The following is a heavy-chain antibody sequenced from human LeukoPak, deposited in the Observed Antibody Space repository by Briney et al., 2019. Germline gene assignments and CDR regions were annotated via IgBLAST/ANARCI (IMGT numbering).Heavy chain of an antibody. CDR3: ASGVSGYSYGFEY. CDR1: VYGFSNYW. D-gene: IGHD5-18*01. J-gene: IGHJ4*02. V-gene: IGHV5-51*01. CDR2: IYPGVSDT. Sequence: GGSLQSSCEGSVYGFSNYWIGWGGPMPGKGVGGMGIIYPGVSDTRYSPSFQGQVTLSADKSLTTAYLQWGSLKASDTALYYCASGVSGYSYGFEYWGQGTLVTVSS.